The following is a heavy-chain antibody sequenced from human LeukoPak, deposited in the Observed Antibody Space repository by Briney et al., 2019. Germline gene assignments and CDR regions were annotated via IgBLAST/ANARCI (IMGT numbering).Heavy chain of an antibody. V-gene: IGHV4-61*01. CDR3: ARESDGRYYDSSGYYLDFDP. Sequence: SETLSLTCTVSGGSVSSGSYYWSWIRQPPGKGLEWIGYIYYSGSTNYNPSLKSRVTISVSSSKNQFSLKLSSVTAADPDVYCCARESDGRYYDSSGYYLDFDPWGQGTLVTGSS. CDR2: IYYSGST. J-gene: IGHJ5*02. CDR1: GGSVSSGSYY. D-gene: IGHD3-22*01.